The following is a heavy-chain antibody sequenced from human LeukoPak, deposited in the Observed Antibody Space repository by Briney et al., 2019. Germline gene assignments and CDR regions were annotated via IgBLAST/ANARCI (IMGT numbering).Heavy chain of an antibody. J-gene: IGHJ4*02. Sequence: SETLSLTCTVSGGPISSYYWSWIRQPPGKGLEWIGYIYYSGSTNYNPSLKSRVTISVDPSKNQFSLKLSSVTAADTAVYYCARNPGSAYPEWWGQGTLVTVSS. CDR3: ARNPGSAYPEW. CDR2: IYYSGST. CDR1: GGPISSYY. V-gene: IGHV4-59*01. D-gene: IGHD5-12*01.